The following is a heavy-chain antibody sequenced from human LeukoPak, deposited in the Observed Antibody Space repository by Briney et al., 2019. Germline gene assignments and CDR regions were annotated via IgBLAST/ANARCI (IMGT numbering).Heavy chain of an antibody. CDR1: GFTFSSYA. CDR2: VSGSGDGT. V-gene: IGHV3-23*01. Sequence: PGGPLRLSCAASGFTFSSYAMSWVRQAPGKGLEWVSAVSGSGDGTYYADSVKGRFTISKDNSKNTLYLQMSSLRAEDTAVYYCAKDSYYGSGNYDYFDYWGQGTLVTVSS. D-gene: IGHD3-10*01. CDR3: AKDSYYGSGNYDYFDY. J-gene: IGHJ4*02.